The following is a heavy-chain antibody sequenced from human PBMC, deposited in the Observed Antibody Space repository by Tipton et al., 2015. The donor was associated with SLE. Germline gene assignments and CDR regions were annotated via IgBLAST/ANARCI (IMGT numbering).Heavy chain of an antibody. CDR1: GVSISSASYY. CDR2: AYTTGSP. J-gene: IGHJ4*02. V-gene: IGHV4-61*02. CDR3: AKDYNHDNADNN. Sequence: TLSLTCTVSGVSISSASYYWNWIRQPAGKGLEWIGRAYTTGSPYYNPSLESRVAISVDKSKNQFSLKLSSVTVADTAVYYCAKDYNHDNADNNWGQGTLVIVSS. D-gene: IGHD5-24*01.